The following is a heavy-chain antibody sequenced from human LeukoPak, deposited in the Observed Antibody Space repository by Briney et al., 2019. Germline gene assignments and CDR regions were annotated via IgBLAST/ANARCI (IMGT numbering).Heavy chain of an antibody. CDR2: IIPIFGTA. CDR1: GGTFSSYA. Sequence: ASVKVSCKASGGTFSSYAISWVRQAPGQGLVWMGGIIPIFGTANYAQKFQGRVTITADESTSTAYMELSSLRSEDTAVYYCARGSSRGYAFDIWGQGTMVTVSS. J-gene: IGHJ3*02. CDR3: ARGSSRGYAFDI. V-gene: IGHV1-69*13. D-gene: IGHD6-13*01.